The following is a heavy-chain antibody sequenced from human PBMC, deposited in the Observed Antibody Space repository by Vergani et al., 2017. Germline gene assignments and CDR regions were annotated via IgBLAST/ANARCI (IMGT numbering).Heavy chain of an antibody. J-gene: IGHJ4*02. CDR1: GFSFSTYN. CDR2: ISDNGHSI. D-gene: IGHD4-17*01. CDR3: ARDDMTTVTTFDF. V-gene: IGHV3-21*01. Sequence: EVQLVESGGGLFKPGGSLRLSCTASGFSFSTYNMNWVRQAPGKGLECVSFISDNGHSIYYADSVTGRLTISRDNAKKSLYLQINTLRAEDTAVYYWARDDMTTVTTFDFWGQGTLVTVSS.